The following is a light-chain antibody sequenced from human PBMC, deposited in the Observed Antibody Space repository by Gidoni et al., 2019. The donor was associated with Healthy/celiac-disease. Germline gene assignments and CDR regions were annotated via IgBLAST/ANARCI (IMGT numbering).Light chain of an antibody. CDR1: QDISNY. V-gene: IGKV1-27*01. Sequence: DIQMTQSPSSLPASVGDRVTITCRASQDISNYLAWYQQKPGKVPKLLIYAASTLQSGVPSRFSGSGSGTDFTPTISSLQPEDVATYYCQKYNSAPQTFGQGTKVEIK. CDR2: AAS. J-gene: IGKJ1*01. CDR3: QKYNSAPQT.